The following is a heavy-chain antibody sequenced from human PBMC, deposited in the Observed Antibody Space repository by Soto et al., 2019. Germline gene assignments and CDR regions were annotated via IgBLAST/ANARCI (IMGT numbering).Heavy chain of an antibody. J-gene: IGHJ4*02. Sequence: TGGSLRLSCAASGFTFSSYSMNWVRQAPGKGLEWVSSISSSSSYIYYADSVKGRFTISRDNAKNSLYLQMNSLRAEDTAVYYCARTAPPYYDSSGYYHGGFDYWGQGTLVTVSS. D-gene: IGHD3-22*01. V-gene: IGHV3-21*01. CDR2: ISSSSSYI. CDR1: GFTFSSYS. CDR3: ARTAPPYYDSSGYYHGGFDY.